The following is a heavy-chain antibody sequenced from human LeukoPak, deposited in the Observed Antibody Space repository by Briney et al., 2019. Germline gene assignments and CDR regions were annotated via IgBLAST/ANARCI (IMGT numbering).Heavy chain of an antibody. V-gene: IGHV3-48*03. D-gene: IGHD3-10*02. CDR1: GFTFSSYE. J-gene: IGHJ6*04. CDR3: AELGITMIGGV. Sequence: GGSLRLSCAASGFTFSSYEMNWVRQAPGKGLEWVSYISSSGSTIYYAASVKGRFTIFRDNAKNSLYLQMNSLRAEDTAVYYCAELGITMIGGVWGKGTTVTISS. CDR2: ISSSGSTI.